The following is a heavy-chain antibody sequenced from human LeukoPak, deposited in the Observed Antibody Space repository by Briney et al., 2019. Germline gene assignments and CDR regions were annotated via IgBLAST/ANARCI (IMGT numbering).Heavy chain of an antibody. CDR3: ARVTDYYGSGSPDY. CDR1: GYTFTGYY. J-gene: IGHJ4*02. Sequence: ASVKVSCKASGYTFTGYYMYWVRQAPGQGLEWMGWINPNSGGTNYAQKFQGRVTMTRDTSISTAYMELSRLRSDDTAVYYCARVTDYYGSGSPDYWGQGTLVTVSS. D-gene: IGHD3-10*01. V-gene: IGHV1-2*02. CDR2: INPNSGGT.